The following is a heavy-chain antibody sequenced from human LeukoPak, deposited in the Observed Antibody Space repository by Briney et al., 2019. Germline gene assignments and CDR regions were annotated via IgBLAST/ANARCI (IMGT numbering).Heavy chain of an antibody. CDR3: ARDGVIVGATGTFDI. V-gene: IGHV4-59*01. J-gene: IGHJ3*02. Sequence: SETLSLTCTVSGVSISSYYWSWIRQPPGKGLEWIGYIYYSGSTNYNPSLKSRVTISVETSKNQFSLKLSSVTAADTAVYYCARDGVIVGATGTFDIWGQGTMVTVSS. CDR1: GVSISSYY. D-gene: IGHD1-26*01. CDR2: IYYSGST.